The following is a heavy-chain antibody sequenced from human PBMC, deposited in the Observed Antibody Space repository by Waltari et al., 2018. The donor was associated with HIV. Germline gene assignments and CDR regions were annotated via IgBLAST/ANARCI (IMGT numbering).Heavy chain of an antibody. Sequence: EVQLVQSGAEVKKPGESLKIPCKASGYDFTTYWIGWVRQMPGKGLECMGLIYPSDSDTKYSPSFQGQVTLSADKSINTAYLHWSSLKAPDTAIYYCARRGNNYGDAFDIWGQGTMVNVS. D-gene: IGHD4-17*01. CDR1: GYDFTTYW. CDR3: ARRGNNYGDAFDI. V-gene: IGHV5-51*03. J-gene: IGHJ3*02. CDR2: IYPSDSDT.